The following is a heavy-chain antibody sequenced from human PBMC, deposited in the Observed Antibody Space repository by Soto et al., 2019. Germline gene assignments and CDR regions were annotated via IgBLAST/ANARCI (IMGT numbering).Heavy chain of an antibody. J-gene: IGHJ5*02. CDR3: TKLADCSSTSCYVGRAPPLPAQIRAPFDP. CDR1: GFTFSSYA. D-gene: IGHD2-2*01. CDR2: ISGCGGST. V-gene: IGHV3-23*01. Sequence: GGSLRLSCAASGFTFSSYAMSWVRQAPGKGLEWVSAISGCGGSTYYADSVKGRFTISRDNSKNTLYLQMNSLRAEDTAVYYCTKLADCSSTSCYVGRAPPLPAQIRAPFDPWGQGTLVTVSS.